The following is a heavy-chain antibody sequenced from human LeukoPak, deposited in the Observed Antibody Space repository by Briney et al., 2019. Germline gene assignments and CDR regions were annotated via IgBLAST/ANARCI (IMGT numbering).Heavy chain of an antibody. J-gene: IGHJ4*02. V-gene: IGHV4-34*01. D-gene: IGHD1-14*01. CDR2: TNHSGST. Sequence: SETLSLTCAVYGGSFSGYYWSWIRQPPGKGLEWIGETNHSGSTNYNPSLKSRVTISVDTSKNQFSLKLSSVTAADTAVYYCARGVAELEPPDYWGQGTLVTVSS. CDR1: GGSFSGYY. CDR3: ARGVAELEPPDY.